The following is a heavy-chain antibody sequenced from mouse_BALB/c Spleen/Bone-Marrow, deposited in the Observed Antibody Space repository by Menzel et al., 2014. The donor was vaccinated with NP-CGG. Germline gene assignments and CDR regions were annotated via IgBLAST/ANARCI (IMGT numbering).Heavy chain of an antibody. Sequence: EVQLQQSGPELVKPGASVKISCKASGYTFTDYNMHWVKQSHGKSLEWIGYIYPYNGGTGYNQKFKSKVTLTVDNSSSTAYMELRSLTSEDSAVYYCARGGDRYDDWFAYWGQGTLVTVSA. J-gene: IGHJ3*01. D-gene: IGHD2-14*01. V-gene: IGHV1S29*02. CDR3: ARGGDRYDDWFAY. CDR2: IYPYNGGT. CDR1: GYTFTDYN.